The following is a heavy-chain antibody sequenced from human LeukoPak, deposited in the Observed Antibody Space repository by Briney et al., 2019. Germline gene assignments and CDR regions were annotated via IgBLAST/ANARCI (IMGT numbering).Heavy chain of an antibody. CDR2: IYPGDSDT. CDR3: ARPAWGSPGSFYGMDV. CDR1: GYSFTSYW. Sequence: GESLKISCKGSGYSFTSYWIGWVRQMPGKGLEWMGIIYPGDSDTRYSPSFQGQVTISADKSISTAYLRWSSLKASDTAMYYCARPAWGSPGSFYGMDVWGQGTTVTVSS. D-gene: IGHD3-16*01. J-gene: IGHJ6*02. V-gene: IGHV5-51*01.